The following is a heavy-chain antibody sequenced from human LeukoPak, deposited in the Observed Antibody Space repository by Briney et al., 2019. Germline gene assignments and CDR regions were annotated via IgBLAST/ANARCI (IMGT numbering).Heavy chain of an antibody. CDR2: IRYDGSNK. CDR3: AKLFYYYYYMDV. V-gene: IGHV3-30*02. J-gene: IGHJ6*03. CDR1: GFTFSSYG. Sequence: GGSLRLSCAASGFTFSSYGMHWVRQAPGKGLEWVTFIRYDGSNKYYGDSVKGRFTISRDNSKNTLYLQMNSLRAEDTAVYYCAKLFYYYYYMDVWGKGTTVTVSS.